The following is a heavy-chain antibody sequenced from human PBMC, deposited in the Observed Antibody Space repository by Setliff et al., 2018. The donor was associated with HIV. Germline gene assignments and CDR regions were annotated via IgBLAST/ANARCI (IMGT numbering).Heavy chain of an antibody. V-gene: IGHV3-66*01. Sequence: QPGGSLRLSCVASGLSVGDNYVAWVRLAPGRGLEWVSVIYPGGASFYSDSVKGRFIISRDISANRVYLQMNSLRDDDTAMYYCARAMVPDSSGYYRPPAFDIWGQGTMVTVSS. CDR2: IYPGGAS. D-gene: IGHD3-22*01. CDR3: ARAMVPDSSGYYRPPAFDI. CDR1: GLSVGDNY. J-gene: IGHJ3*02.